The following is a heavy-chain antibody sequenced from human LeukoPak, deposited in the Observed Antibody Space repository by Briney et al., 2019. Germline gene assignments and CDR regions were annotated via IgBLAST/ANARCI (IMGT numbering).Heavy chain of an antibody. D-gene: IGHD2-2*01. CDR2: ISGSGGST. J-gene: IGHJ4*02. Sequence: GGSLRLSCAASGFTFSSYAMSWVRQAPGKGLEWVSAISGSGGSTYYADSVKGRFTISRDNAKNSLYLQMNSLRAEDTAVYYCARDRFLSSTSCYSDWGQGTLVTVSS. CDR1: GFTFSSYA. V-gene: IGHV3-23*01. CDR3: ARDRFLSSTSCYSD.